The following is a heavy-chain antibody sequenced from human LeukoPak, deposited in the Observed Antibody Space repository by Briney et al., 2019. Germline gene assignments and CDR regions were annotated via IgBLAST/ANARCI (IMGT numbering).Heavy chain of an antibody. Sequence: GGSLRLSCAASGXTFSSNWMHWVRQGPGKGLVWVSRINPDGSRTDYAESVKGRVTISRDNAKNTLSLEMNSLGDEDTAVYYCSRDFNGRNDFWGQGTLVTVSS. D-gene: IGHD1-14*01. CDR2: INPDGSRT. V-gene: IGHV3-74*01. J-gene: IGHJ4*02. CDR1: GXTFSSNW. CDR3: SRDFNGRNDF.